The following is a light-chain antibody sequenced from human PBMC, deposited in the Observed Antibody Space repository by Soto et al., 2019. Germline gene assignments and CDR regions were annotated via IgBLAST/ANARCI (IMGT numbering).Light chain of an antibody. V-gene: IGLV8-61*01. Sequence: QTVVTQEPSFSVSPGGTVTVTCGFSSGSVSTSHYASWYQQTPGQAPRTLIYNTNTRSSGVPDRFSGSILGNKAALTITGAQADDESDYYCVLYVGSGMWVFGGGTKLTVL. CDR3: VLYVGSGMWV. CDR1: SGSVSTSHY. CDR2: NTN. J-gene: IGLJ2*01.